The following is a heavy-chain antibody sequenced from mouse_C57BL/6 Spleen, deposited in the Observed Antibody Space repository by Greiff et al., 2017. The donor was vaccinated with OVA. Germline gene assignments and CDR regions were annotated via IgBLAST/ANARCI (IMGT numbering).Heavy chain of an antibody. CDR3: ARTTVVAHWYFDV. J-gene: IGHJ1*03. D-gene: IGHD1-1*01. CDR2: INPSTGGT. Sequence: EVQLQQSGPELVKPGASVKISCKASGYSFTGYYMNWVKQSPEKSLEWIGEINPSTGGTTYNQKFKAKATLTVDKSSSTAYMQLKSLTSDDSAVYYCARTTVVAHWYFDVWGTGTTVTVSS. V-gene: IGHV1-42*01. CDR1: GYSFTGYY.